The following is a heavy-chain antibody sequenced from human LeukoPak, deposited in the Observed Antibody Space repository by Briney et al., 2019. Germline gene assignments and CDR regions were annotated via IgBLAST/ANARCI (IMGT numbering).Heavy chain of an antibody. D-gene: IGHD2-21*01. CDR1: GGSISSYY. CDR3: ARDRGDGYCGGDCSGMDV. Sequence: PSETLSLTCTVSGGSISSYYWSWIRQPPGKGLEWIGYIYYSGSTNYNPSLKSRVTISVDTSKNQFSLKLSSVTAADTAVYYCARDRGDGYCGGDCSGMDVWGQGTTVAVSS. J-gene: IGHJ6*02. V-gene: IGHV4-59*01. CDR2: IYYSGST.